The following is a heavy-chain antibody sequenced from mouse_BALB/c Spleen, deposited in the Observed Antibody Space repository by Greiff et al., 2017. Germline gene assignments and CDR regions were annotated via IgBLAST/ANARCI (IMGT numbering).Heavy chain of an antibody. D-gene: IGHD1-1*01. Sequence: DVMLVESGGGLVKPGGSLKLSCAASGFAFSSYDMSWVRQTPEKRLEWVASISSGGSTYYPDSVKGRFTISRDNARNILYLQMSSLRSEDTAMYYCARGDYGSSSLAWFAYWGQGTLVTVSA. CDR2: ISSGGST. J-gene: IGHJ3*01. V-gene: IGHV5-6-5*01. CDR3: ARGDYGSSSLAWFAY. CDR1: GFAFSSYD.